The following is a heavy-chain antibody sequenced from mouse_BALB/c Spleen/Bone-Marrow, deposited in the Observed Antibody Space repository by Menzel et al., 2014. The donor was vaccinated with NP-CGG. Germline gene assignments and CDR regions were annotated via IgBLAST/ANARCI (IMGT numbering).Heavy chain of an antibody. CDR3: ARIYDGYYGGFFDY. J-gene: IGHJ2*01. CDR1: GYSFTSYW. Sequence: QVQLQQSGAELVRPGASVKLSCKASGYSFTSYWMNWVKQRPGQGLEWIGMIHPSDSETRLNQKFKDKATLTVDKSSSTAHMQLSSPTSEDSAVYYYARIYDGYYGGFFDYWGQGTTLTVSS. D-gene: IGHD2-3*01. V-gene: IGHV1-61*01. CDR2: IHPSDSET.